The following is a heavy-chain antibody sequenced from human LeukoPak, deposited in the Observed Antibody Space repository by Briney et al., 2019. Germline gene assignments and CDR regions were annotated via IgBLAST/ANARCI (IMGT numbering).Heavy chain of an antibody. CDR3: ARDTRNSSSWFYYFDY. CDR1: GGTFSSYA. Sequence: GASVKVSCKASGGTFSSYAISWVRQAPGQGLEWMGGIIPIFGTANHAQKFQGRVTITADEPTSTAYMELSSLRSEDTAVYYCARDTRNSSSWFYYFDYWGQGTLVTVSS. V-gene: IGHV1-69*13. D-gene: IGHD6-13*01. CDR2: IIPIFGTA. J-gene: IGHJ4*02.